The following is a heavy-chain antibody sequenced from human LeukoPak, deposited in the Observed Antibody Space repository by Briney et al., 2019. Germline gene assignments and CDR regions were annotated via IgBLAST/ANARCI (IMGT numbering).Heavy chain of an antibody. D-gene: IGHD6-19*01. V-gene: IGHV4-39*07. Sequence: SETLSLTCTVSGGSISSSSYYWGWIRQPPGKGLEWIGSIYYSGSTYYNPSLKSRVTISVDTSKNQFSLKLSSVTAADTAVYYCARVISSGWGYYFDYWGQGTLVTVSS. CDR2: IYYSGST. J-gene: IGHJ4*02. CDR1: GGSISSSSYY. CDR3: ARVISSGWGYYFDY.